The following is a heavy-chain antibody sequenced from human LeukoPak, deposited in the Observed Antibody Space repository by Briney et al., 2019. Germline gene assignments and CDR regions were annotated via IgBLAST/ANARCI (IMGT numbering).Heavy chain of an antibody. J-gene: IGHJ4*02. CDR3: ARVSLLYGGNSYDY. CDR2: IYTSGST. D-gene: IGHD4-23*01. CDR1: GVSISSYY. Sequence: SETLSLTCTVSGVSISSYYWRWIRQAAGRGLEWIGRIYTSGSTKYNPSFRSRVTMSLDTSKNQFSLKLNSVTAADTAVYYCARVSLLYGGNSYDYWGQGTLVTVSS. V-gene: IGHV4-4*07.